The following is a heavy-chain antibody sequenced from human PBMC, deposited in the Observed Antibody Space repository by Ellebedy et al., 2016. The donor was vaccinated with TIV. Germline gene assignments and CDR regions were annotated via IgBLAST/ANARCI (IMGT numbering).Heavy chain of an antibody. J-gene: IGHJ6*02. D-gene: IGHD3-3*02. CDR1: GGTFSSYA. CDR2: IIPIFGTA. V-gene: IGHV1-69*13. Sequence: AASVKVSCKASGGTFSSYAISWVRQAPGQGLEWMGGIIPIFGTANYAQKFQGRVTITADESTSTAYMELSSLRSEDTAVYYCARGVALQARYYYGMDVWGQGTTVTVSS. CDR3: ARGVALQARYYYGMDV.